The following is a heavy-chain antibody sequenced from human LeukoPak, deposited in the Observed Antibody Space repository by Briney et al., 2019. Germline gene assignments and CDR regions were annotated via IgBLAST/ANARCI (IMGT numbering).Heavy chain of an antibody. CDR1: GFTFSSYG. V-gene: IGHV3-33*01. Sequence: GGSLRLSCAASGFTFSSYGMHWVRQAPGKGLEWVAVIWYDGSNKYYADSVKGRFTISRDNSKNSLYLQMNSLRAEDTAVYYCARAREYCSSTSCYRLDDYWGQGTLVTVSS. D-gene: IGHD2-2*01. CDR2: IWYDGSNK. CDR3: ARAREYCSSTSCYRLDDY. J-gene: IGHJ4*02.